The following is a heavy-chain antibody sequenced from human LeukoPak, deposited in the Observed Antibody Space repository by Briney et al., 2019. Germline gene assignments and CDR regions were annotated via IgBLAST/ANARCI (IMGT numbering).Heavy chain of an antibody. CDR2: IYSGGST. Sequence: GGSLRLSCAASGFTVSSNYMSWVRQAPGKGLEWVSVIYSGGSTYYADSVKGRFSISRDNSKNTLYIQMNSLRAEDTAVYYCARGSPHLADAFDIWGQGTMVTVSS. CDR1: GFTVSSNY. CDR3: ARGSPHLADAFDI. J-gene: IGHJ3*02. V-gene: IGHV3-53*01. D-gene: IGHD3-3*02.